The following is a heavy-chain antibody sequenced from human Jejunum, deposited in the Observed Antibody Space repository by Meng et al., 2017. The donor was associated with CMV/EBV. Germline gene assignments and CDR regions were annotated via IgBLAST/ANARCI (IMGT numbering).Heavy chain of an antibody. CDR3: ARDLLEWLFSAGGYQYYGMAV. V-gene: IGHV3-48*04. Sequence: TMNWVREAPGKGLEWVSSISGSSGTIHYADSVKGRFTISRDNAKNLLYLQMNSLRAEDTAVYYCARDLLEWLFSAGGYQYYGMAVWGQGTTVTVSS. D-gene: IGHD3-3*01. CDR1: T. CDR2: ISGSSGTI. J-gene: IGHJ6*02.